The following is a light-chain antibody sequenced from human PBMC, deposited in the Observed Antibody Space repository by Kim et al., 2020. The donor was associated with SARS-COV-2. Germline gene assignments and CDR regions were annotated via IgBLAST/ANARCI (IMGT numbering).Light chain of an antibody. V-gene: IGLV3-21*04. CDR3: QVWDSSSDHNYV. CDR2: YDS. J-gene: IGLJ1*01. Sequence: PGKTARITCGGNNIGSKSVHWYQPKPGQAPVLVIYYDSDRPSGIPERFSGSNSGNTATLTISRVEAGDEADYYCQVWDSSSDHNYVFGTGTKVTVL. CDR1: NIGSKS.